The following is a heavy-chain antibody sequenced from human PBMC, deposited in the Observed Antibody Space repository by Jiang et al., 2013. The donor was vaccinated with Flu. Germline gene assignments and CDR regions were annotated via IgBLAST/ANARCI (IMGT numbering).Heavy chain of an antibody. CDR3: ARAYDGPNFDY. CDR1: GFTFSSYA. CDR2: ISYDGSNK. J-gene: IGHJ4*02. V-gene: IGHV3-30*04. Sequence: AASGFTFSSYAMHWVRQAPGKGLEWVAVISYDGSNKYYADSVQGRFTISRDNAKNSLYLQMNSLRAEDTAVYYCARAYDGPNFDYWGQGTLVTVSS. D-gene: IGHD3-3*01.